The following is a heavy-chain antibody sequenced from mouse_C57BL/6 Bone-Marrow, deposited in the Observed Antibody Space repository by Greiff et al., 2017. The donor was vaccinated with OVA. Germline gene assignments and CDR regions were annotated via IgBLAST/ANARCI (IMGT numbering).Heavy chain of an antibody. CDR2: ISDGGSYT. J-gene: IGHJ1*03. CDR1: GFTFSSYA. V-gene: IGHV5-4*01. D-gene: IGHD1-1*01. CDR3: ARAPYYYGRGYFDV. Sequence: EVQRVESGGGLVKPGGSLKLSCAASGFTFSSYAMSWVRQTPEKRLEWVATISDGGSYTYYPDNVKGRFTISRDNAKNNLYLQMSHLKSEDTAMYYCARAPYYYGRGYFDVWGTGTTVTVSS.